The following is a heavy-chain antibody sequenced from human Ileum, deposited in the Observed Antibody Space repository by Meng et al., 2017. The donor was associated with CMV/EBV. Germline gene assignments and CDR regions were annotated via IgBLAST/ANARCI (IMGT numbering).Heavy chain of an antibody. J-gene: IGHJ4*02. D-gene: IGHD6-13*01. CDR1: GFTFSSYA. CDR3: AKTAGPFDY. CDR2: IYSGGSST. V-gene: IGHV3-23*03. Sequence: GGSLRLSCAASGFTFSSYAMSWVRQAPGKGLEWVSVIYSGGSSTYYADFVKGRFTISRDNSKNTLYLQMNSLRAEDTAVYYCAKTAGPFDYWGQGTLVNVSS.